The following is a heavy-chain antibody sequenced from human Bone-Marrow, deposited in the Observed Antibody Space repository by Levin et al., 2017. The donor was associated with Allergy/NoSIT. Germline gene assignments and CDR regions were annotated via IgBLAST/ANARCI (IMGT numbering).Heavy chain of an antibody. V-gene: IGHV4-38-2*01. CDR2: IYSGNT. CDR1: GYYISSGYY. D-gene: IGHD3-3*01. CDR3: ARGVGGYYSTWFDP. Sequence: PSETLSLTCAVSGYYISSGYYWAWIRQTPGKGLEWIGTIYSGNTNYNPSLNSRVTMSVDSSKNQFSLRLTSLTAADTAIYYCARGVGGYYSTWFDPWGQGALVIVSS. J-gene: IGHJ5*02.